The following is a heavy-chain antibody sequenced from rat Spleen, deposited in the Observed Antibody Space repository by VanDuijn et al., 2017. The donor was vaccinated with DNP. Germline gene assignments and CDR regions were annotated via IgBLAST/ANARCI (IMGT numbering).Heavy chain of an antibody. CDR2: MWYDGDT. Sequence: QVQLKESGPGLVPPSSTLSLTCPVPGFSVNSYSVRWVRQPPGRGPEWMGRMWYDGDTAYKSALKSRLTISRDTSKSQFFLKMNSLQTEDTAMYFCARSSYYYSSYIYAMDAWGQGTSVTVSS. V-gene: IGHV2-32*01. CDR1: GFSVNSYS. D-gene: IGHD1-2*01. J-gene: IGHJ4*01. CDR3: ARSSYYYSSYIYAMDA.